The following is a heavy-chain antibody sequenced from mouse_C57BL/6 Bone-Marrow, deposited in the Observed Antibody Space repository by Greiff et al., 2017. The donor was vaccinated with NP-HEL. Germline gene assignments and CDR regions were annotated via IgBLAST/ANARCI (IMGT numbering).Heavy chain of an antibody. CDR2: ISSGSSTI. V-gene: IGHV5-17*01. CDR1: GFTFSDYG. D-gene: IGHD4-1*01. Sequence: EVQLVESGGGLVKPGGSLKLSCAASGFTFSDYGMHWVRQAPEKGLEWVAYISSGSSTIYYADTVKGRFTISRDNAKNTLFLQMTSLRSEDTAMYYCARRDWDGYYYAMDYWGQGTSVTVSS. CDR3: ARRDWDGYYYAMDY. J-gene: IGHJ4*01.